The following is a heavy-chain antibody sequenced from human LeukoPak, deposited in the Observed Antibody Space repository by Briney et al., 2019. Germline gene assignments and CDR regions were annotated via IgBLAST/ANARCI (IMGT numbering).Heavy chain of an antibody. Sequence: SETLSLTCTVSGGSISSYYWSWIRQPPGKGLEWIGYIYYSGSTNYNPSLKSRVTISVDTSKNQFSLKLSSVTAADTAVYYCARGRHCSSTSCYTIIDYYYGMDVWGQGTTVTVSS. V-gene: IGHV4-59*12. D-gene: IGHD2-2*01. CDR3: ARGRHCSSTSCYTIIDYYYGMDV. CDR2: IYYSGST. J-gene: IGHJ6*02. CDR1: GGSISSYY.